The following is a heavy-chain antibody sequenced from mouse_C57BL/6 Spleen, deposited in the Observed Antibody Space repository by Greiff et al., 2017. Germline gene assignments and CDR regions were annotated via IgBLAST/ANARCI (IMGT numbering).Heavy chain of an antibody. V-gene: IGHV1-59*01. CDR2: IDPSDSYT. Sequence: QVQLQQPGAELVRPGTSVKLSCKASGYTFTSYWMHWVKQRPGQGLEWIGVIDPSDSYTNYNQKFKGKATLTVDTSSSTAYMQLSSLTSEDSAVYYCARRRTTGGAMDYWGQGTSVTVSS. D-gene: IGHD2-12*01. CDR1: GYTFTSYW. J-gene: IGHJ4*01. CDR3: ARRRTTGGAMDY.